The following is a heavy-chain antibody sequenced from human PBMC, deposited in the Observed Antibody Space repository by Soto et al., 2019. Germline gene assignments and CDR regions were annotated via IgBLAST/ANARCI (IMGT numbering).Heavy chain of an antibody. CDR2: TYYRSKWYN. D-gene: IGHD3-3*02. J-gene: IGHJ6*04. Sequence: PSQTLSLTCAISGDSVSSNSAAWNWIRQSPSRGLEWLGRTYYRSKWYNDYAVSVKSRITINPDTSKNQFSLQLNSVTPEDTAVNCYGREREDTAHFLYYGMDVWGKGTTVTVSS. V-gene: IGHV6-1*01. CDR1: GDSVSSNSAA. CDR3: GREREDTAHFLYYGMDV.